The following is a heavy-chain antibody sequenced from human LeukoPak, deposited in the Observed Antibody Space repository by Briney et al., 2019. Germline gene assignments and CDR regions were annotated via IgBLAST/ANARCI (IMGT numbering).Heavy chain of an antibody. V-gene: IGHV3-33*01. J-gene: IGHJ6*04. CDR1: GFTFSSYG. D-gene: IGHD3-3*01. Sequence: GGSLRLSCAASGFTFSSYGMHWVRQAPGKGLEWVAVIWYDGSNKYYADSVKGRFTISRDNSKNTLYLQMNSLRAEDTAVYYCARDRDWRGYCYYGMDVWGKGTTVTVSS. CDR3: ARDRDWRGYCYYGMDV. CDR2: IWYDGSNK.